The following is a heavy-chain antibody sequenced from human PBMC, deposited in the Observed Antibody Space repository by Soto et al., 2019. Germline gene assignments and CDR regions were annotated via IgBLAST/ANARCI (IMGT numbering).Heavy chain of an antibody. V-gene: IGHV4-59*01. D-gene: IGHD4-17*01. CDR1: GGSISSYY. J-gene: IGHJ4*02. Sequence: QVQLQESGPGLVKPSETLSLTCTVSGGSISSYYWSWIRQPPGKGLEWIGYIYYSGSTNYNPSLKSRVTLSGDTSKNQFSLTLSSVTAADTAVYYGARRCGASFDYWGQGTLVTVSS. CDR2: IYYSGST. CDR3: ARRCGASFDY.